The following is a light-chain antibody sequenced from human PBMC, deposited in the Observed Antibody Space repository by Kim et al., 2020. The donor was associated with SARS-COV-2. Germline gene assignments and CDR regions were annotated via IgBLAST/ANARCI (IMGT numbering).Light chain of an antibody. J-gene: IGKJ2*01. CDR1: QSVSSSY. Sequence: PGERATLSCKASQSVSSSYLAWYQQKPGQAHRLLIYGASSRATGIPDRFSGSGSGTDFTLTISRLEPEDFAVYYCQQYGSSPPMYTFGQGTKLEI. CDR2: GAS. CDR3: QQYGSSPPMYT. V-gene: IGKV3-20*01.